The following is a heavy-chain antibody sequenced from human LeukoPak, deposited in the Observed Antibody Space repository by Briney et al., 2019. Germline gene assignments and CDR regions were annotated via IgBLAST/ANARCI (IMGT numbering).Heavy chain of an antibody. V-gene: IGHV4-39*07. D-gene: IGHD6-19*01. J-gene: IGHJ5*02. CDR3: ATPQGYSSGWYSWFDP. Sequence: PSETLSLTCTVSGGSISSSSYYWSWIRQPPGKGLEWIGEINHSGSTNYNPSLKSRVTISVDKFKNQFSLKLSSVTAADTAVYYCATPQGYSSGWYSWFDPWGQGTLVTVSS. CDR2: INHSGST. CDR1: GGSISSSSYY.